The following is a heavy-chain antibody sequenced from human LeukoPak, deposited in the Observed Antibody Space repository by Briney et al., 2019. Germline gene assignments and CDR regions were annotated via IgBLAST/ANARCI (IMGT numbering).Heavy chain of an antibody. J-gene: IGHJ4*02. D-gene: IGHD5-12*01. V-gene: IGHV3-48*01. CDR1: GFTFSTYS. CDR2: ISDSGAM. CDR3: ARDGGYRGYDADC. Sequence: GGSLRLSCAASGFTFSTYSMKWVRQAPGKGLEWVSYISDSGAMYYADSVRGRFTISRENAQNSLFLQMDSLRAEDTAVYYCARDGGYRGYDADCWGQGTLVTVSS.